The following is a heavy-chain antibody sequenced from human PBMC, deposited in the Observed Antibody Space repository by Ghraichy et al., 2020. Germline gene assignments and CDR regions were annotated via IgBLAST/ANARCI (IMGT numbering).Heavy chain of an antibody. Sequence: GGSLRLSCAASGFTVSTNYMSWVRQAPGKGLEWVSVIYSGGSTYYADSVKGRFTISRHNSKNTLYLQMNSLRPEETAVYYCARRCGGSCHDAFDIWGQGTMVTVSS. V-gene: IGHV3-53*04. CDR3: ARRCGGSCHDAFDI. CDR2: IYSGGST. J-gene: IGHJ3*02. D-gene: IGHD2-15*01. CDR1: GFTVSTNY.